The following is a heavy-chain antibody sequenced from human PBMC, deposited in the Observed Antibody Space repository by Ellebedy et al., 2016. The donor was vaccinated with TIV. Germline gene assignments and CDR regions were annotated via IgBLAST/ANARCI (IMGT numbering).Heavy chain of an antibody. V-gene: IGHV3-33*01. CDR3: ARASTSGWYILDY. CDR2: IWYDGCNG. Sequence: PGGSLRLSCAASRFTFSTYGMHWVRQAPGKGLEWVAVIWYDGCNGYYADSVKGRFTISRDNSKNTLYLQMNSLRAEDTAVYYCARASTSGWYILDYWGQGTLVSVSS. D-gene: IGHD6-19*01. J-gene: IGHJ4*02. CDR1: RFTFSTYG.